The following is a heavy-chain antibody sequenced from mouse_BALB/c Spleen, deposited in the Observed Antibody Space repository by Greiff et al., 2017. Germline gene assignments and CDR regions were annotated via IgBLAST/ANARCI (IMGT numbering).Heavy chain of an antibody. Sequence: EVQVVESGGGLVQPGGSRKLSCAASGFTFSSFGMHWVRQAPEKGLEWVAYISSGSSTIYYADTVKGRFTISRDNPKNTLFLQMTSLRSEDTAMYYCARYDWYYYAMDYWGQGTSVTVSS. D-gene: IGHD2-14*01. CDR2: ISSGSSTI. CDR3: ARYDWYYYAMDY. CDR1: GFTFSSFG. J-gene: IGHJ4*01. V-gene: IGHV5-17*02.